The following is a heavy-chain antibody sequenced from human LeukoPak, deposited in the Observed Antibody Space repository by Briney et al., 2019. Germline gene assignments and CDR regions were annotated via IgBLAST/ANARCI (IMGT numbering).Heavy chain of an antibody. J-gene: IGHJ5*02. D-gene: IGHD2-2*01. CDR2: IYSGDDT. V-gene: IGHV3-53*01. CDR3: ARDPNIVVVPADTGYNWFDP. CDR1: GFTVSGSY. Sequence: GGSLRLSCAASGFTVSGSYMRWVRQAPGKGLEWVSMIYSGDDTYYADSVKGRFTISRDNSKNTLYLQMNSLRAEDTAVYYCARDPNIVVVPADTGYNWFDPWGQGTLVTVSS.